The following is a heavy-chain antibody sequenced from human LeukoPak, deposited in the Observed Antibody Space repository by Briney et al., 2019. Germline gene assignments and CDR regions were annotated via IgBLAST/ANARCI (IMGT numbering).Heavy chain of an antibody. J-gene: IGHJ3*02. CDR1: GFTFSSYA. V-gene: IGHV3-30-3*01. D-gene: IGHD2-15*01. CDR3: AREMTVVVAAHDAFDI. Sequence: PGGSLRLSCAASGFTFSSYAMHWVRQAPGKGLEWVAVISYDGSNKYYADSVKGRFTISRDNSKNTLYLQMNSLRAEDTAVYYCAREMTVVVAAHDAFDIWGQGTMVTVSS. CDR2: ISYDGSNK.